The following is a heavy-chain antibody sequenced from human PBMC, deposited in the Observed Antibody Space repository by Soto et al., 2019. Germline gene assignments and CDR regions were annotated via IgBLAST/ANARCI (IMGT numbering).Heavy chain of an antibody. CDR2: ISGSGSHI. Sequence: GGSLRLSCAASGFIFSGYYMTWIRQAPGKGLEWVSYISGSGSHIYYADSVKGRFTISRDNAKNSLYLQLNSLRVEDTAVYYCASDPYYYASGYWGQGTLVTVSS. V-gene: IGHV3-11*01. J-gene: IGHJ4*02. CDR3: ASDPYYYASGY. CDR1: GFIFSGYY. D-gene: IGHD3-10*01.